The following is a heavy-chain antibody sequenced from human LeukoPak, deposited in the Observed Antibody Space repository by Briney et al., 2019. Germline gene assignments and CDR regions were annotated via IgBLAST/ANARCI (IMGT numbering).Heavy chain of an antibody. Sequence: GESLKISCKGSEYSFTTYWIAWVRQMPGKGLEWIGMINPSDSDTTYSPSFQGQVTMSADKSISTAYLQWSSLKASDTSFFHGEGRIRDAFDIWGQGTMVSVSS. J-gene: IGHJ3*02. CDR1: EYSFTTYW. CDR3: EGRIRDAFDI. CDR2: INPSDSDT. V-gene: IGHV5-51*01.